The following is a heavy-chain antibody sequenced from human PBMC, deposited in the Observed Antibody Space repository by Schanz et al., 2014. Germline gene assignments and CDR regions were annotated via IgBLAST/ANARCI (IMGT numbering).Heavy chain of an antibody. CDR1: GFTFSKDW. Sequence: EVQLVESGGGLVQPGGSLRLSCGGSGFTFSKDWMSWVRQAPGKGLEWVANIKQDGSEKYYVDAVKGRFTISRDNAKNSMYLHMKSLRGEDTAVYYCARDNYYGSGSCAYWGQGTLVTVSS. D-gene: IGHD3-10*01. V-gene: IGHV3-7*04. J-gene: IGHJ4*02. CDR2: IKQDGSEK. CDR3: ARDNYYGSGSCAY.